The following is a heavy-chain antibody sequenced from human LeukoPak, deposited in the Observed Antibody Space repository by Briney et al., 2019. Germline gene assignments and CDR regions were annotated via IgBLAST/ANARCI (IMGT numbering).Heavy chain of an antibody. CDR1: GFTFSSYW. D-gene: IGHD1-26*01. CDR3: ASYSGSYPHPGY. J-gene: IGHJ4*02. Sequence: GGSLRLSCAASGFTFSSYWMHWVRQAPGKGLVWVSRIKGDGSSTSYADSVKGRFTISRDNAKNTLYLQMNSLRVEDTAVYYCASYSGSYPHPGYWGQGTLVTVSS. V-gene: IGHV3-74*01. CDR2: IKGDGSST.